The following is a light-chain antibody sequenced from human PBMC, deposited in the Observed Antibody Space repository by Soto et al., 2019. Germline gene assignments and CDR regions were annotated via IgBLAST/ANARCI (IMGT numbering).Light chain of an antibody. CDR1: SSNICNNY. J-gene: IGLJ2*01. Sequence: QSVLTQPPSVSAAPGQQVTISCSGSSSNICNNYVSWYQQLPGTAPKLLIYDNNKRPSGIPDRFSGSKSGTSATLGITGLQTGDEADYYCGTWDSSLSAVVFGGGTKLTVL. V-gene: IGLV1-51*01. CDR3: GTWDSSLSAVV. CDR2: DNN.